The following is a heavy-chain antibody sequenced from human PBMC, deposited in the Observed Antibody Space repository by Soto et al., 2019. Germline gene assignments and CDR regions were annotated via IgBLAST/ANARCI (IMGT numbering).Heavy chain of an antibody. CDR3: AREVVTETTWGSFDS. CDR2: IIPFFGTP. V-gene: IGHV1-69*01. CDR1: GGGTLSHDG. J-gene: IGHJ4*02. D-gene: IGHD2-21*02. Sequence: QVHLVQSGADVRKSGSSVRVSCTASGGGTLSHDGISWVRQAPGQGLEWLGRIIPFFGTPDYSQSFQGRLTITADASTVTVYMDLRSLKSDDTAVYYCAREVVTETTWGSFDSWGQGTLVTVSS.